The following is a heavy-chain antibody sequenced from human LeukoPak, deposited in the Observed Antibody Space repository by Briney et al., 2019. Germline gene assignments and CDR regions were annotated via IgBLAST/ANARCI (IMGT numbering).Heavy chain of an antibody. CDR3: ARDHGGSSSPYYYYYMDV. J-gene: IGHJ6*03. Sequence: GASVKVSCKASGYTFTSYGISWVRQAPGQGLEWMGWISAYNGNTNYAQKLQGRVTMTTDTSTSTAYMELRSLRSDDTAVYYCARDHGGSSSPYYYYYMDVWGKGTTVTVSS. V-gene: IGHV1-18*01. CDR1: GYTFTSYG. D-gene: IGHD6-6*01. CDR2: ISAYNGNT.